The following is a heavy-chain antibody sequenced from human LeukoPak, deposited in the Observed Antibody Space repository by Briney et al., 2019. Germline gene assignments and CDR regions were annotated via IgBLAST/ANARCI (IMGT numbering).Heavy chain of an antibody. V-gene: IGHV3-30*01. Sequence: GGSLRLSCAASGFTFSSYAMHWVRQAPGRGLEWVAVISYDGSNKYYADSVKGRFTISRDNSKNTLYLQMNSLRAEDTAVYYCASDAIAAAGNYYYYYYMDVWGKGTTVTVSS. CDR1: GFTFSSYA. D-gene: IGHD6-13*01. CDR3: ASDAIAAAGNYYYYYYMDV. CDR2: ISYDGSNK. J-gene: IGHJ6*03.